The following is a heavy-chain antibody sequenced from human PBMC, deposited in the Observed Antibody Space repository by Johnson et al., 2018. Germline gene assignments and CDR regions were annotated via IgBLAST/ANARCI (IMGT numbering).Heavy chain of an antibody. D-gene: IGHD1-14*01. Sequence: VQLVQSGGGVVQPGRSLRLSCAASGFTFDDYGMHWVRQAPGKGLEWVSGISWNGGSVGYADSVKGRFTISRDNAKNSLYLQMNSLRSEATALYYCAKGRDVNRWNAFHIWGQGTMVTVSS. CDR1: GFTFDDYG. J-gene: IGHJ3*02. CDR3: AKGRDVNRWNAFHI. V-gene: IGHV3-9*01. CDR2: ISWNGGSV.